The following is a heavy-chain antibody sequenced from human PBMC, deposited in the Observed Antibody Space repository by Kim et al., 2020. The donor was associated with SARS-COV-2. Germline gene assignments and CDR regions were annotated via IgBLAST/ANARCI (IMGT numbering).Heavy chain of an antibody. Sequence: ASVKVSCKASGYTFTSYAMHWVRQAPGQRLEWMGWINAGNGNTKYSQKFQGRVTITRDTSASTAYMELSSLRSEDTAVYYCARVRHGSGSYYRFFDYWGQGTLVTVSS. CDR2: INAGNGNT. CDR3: ARVRHGSGSYYRFFDY. CDR1: GYTFTSYA. J-gene: IGHJ4*02. D-gene: IGHD3-10*01. V-gene: IGHV1-3*01.